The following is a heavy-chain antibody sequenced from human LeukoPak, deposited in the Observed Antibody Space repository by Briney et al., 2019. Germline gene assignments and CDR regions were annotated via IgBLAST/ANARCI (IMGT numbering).Heavy chain of an antibody. Sequence: GGSLRLSCGVSGFSISDNYMTWVRQAPEKGLEWVANIKQDGSEKYYVDSGKGRFTISRDNAKNSLYLQMNSLRAEDTAVYYCARDVGDCSSTSCSYNWFDPWGQGTLVTVSS. J-gene: IGHJ5*02. CDR3: ARDVGDCSSTSCSYNWFDP. D-gene: IGHD2-2*01. CDR2: IKQDGSEK. CDR1: GFSISDNY. V-gene: IGHV3-7*01.